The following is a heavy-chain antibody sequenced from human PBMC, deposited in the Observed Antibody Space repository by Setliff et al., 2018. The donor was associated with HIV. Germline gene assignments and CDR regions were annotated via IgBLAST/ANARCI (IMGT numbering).Heavy chain of an antibody. V-gene: IGHV1-3*01. CDR2: INAGNGNT. Sequence: ASVKVSCKASGYTFTSYAMHWVRQAPGQRLEWMGWINAGNGNTKYSQKFQGRVTITRETSASTAYMELSSLRSEDTAVYYCARDYYDSSGPGWYFDLWGRGTLVTVSS. D-gene: IGHD3-22*01. CDR1: GYTFTSYA. J-gene: IGHJ2*01. CDR3: ARDYYDSSGPGWYFDL.